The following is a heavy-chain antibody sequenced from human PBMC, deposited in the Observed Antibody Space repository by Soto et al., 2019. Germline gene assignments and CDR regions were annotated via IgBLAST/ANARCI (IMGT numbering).Heavy chain of an antibody. CDR1: GGSISSYY. CDR2: IYYSGST. CDR3: ARGWGLVFDY. Sequence: QVQLQESGPGLVKPSETLSLTCTVSGGSISSYYWSWIRQPPGKGLEWIGYIYYSGSTNYNPSLKSRVTISVDTSKNQFSLKLSSVTAVDTAVYYCARGWGLVFDYWGQGTLVTVSS. V-gene: IGHV4-59*01. J-gene: IGHJ4*02. D-gene: IGHD2-21*02.